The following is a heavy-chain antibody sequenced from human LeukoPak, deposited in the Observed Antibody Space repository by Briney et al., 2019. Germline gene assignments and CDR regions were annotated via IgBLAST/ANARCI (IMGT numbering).Heavy chain of an antibody. CDR2: FYYSGST. D-gene: IGHD3-22*01. CDR1: GGSISSGDYY. CDR3: ARPYYYDSRIDP. V-gene: IGHV4-30-4*01. Sequence: SQTLSLTRTVSGGSISSGDYYWSWIRQPPGKGLEWIGYFYYSGSTYYNPSLKSRVTISVDTSKNQFSPKLSSVTAADTAVYYCARPYYYDSRIDPWGQGTLVTVSS. J-gene: IGHJ5*02.